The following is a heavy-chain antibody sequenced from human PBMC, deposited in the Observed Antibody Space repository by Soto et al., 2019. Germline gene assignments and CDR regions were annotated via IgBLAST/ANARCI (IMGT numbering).Heavy chain of an antibody. J-gene: IGHJ6*02. CDR2: IWSDGSTE. V-gene: IGHV3-33*01. D-gene: IGHD5-18*01. Sequence: PGGSLRLSCAASGFTFDRYGMHWVRQAPGKGLEWVAVIWSDGSTEYYADSVKGRFTISRDNSKNTMYLQMNSLRGEDTGVYYCARGRAGYSAGGAYGMDVWGQGTTVTVSS. CDR3: ARGRAGYSAGGAYGMDV. CDR1: GFTFDRYG.